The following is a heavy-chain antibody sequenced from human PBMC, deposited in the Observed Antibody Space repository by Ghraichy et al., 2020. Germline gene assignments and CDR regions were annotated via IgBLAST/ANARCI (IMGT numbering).Heavy chain of an antibody. Sequence: GGSLRLSCAASGLTVSNNYMDWVRQAPGKGLEWVSVIYYGGNIKYADSVKGRFTISRVSSKNTLYLQMSDLRVEDTAMYYCARDRLGDGALDIWGQGTMVTVSS. V-gene: IGHV3-53*01. CDR1: GLTVSNNY. J-gene: IGHJ3*02. CDR2: IYYGGNI. D-gene: IGHD4-17*01. CDR3: ARDRLGDGALDI.